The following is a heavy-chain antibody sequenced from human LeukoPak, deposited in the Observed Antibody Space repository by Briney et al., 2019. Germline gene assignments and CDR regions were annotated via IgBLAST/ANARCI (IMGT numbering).Heavy chain of an antibody. Sequence: GGSLRLSCAASGFTVSSNYMSWVRQAPGKGLEWVSVIYSGGSTYYADSVKGRFTISRDNSKNTLYLRMNSLRAEDTAVYYCASIRYYYYGMDVWGQGTTVTVSS. CDR3: ASIRYYYYGMDV. CDR1: GFTVSSNY. D-gene: IGHD2-2*02. J-gene: IGHJ6*02. CDR2: IYSGGST. V-gene: IGHV3-53*01.